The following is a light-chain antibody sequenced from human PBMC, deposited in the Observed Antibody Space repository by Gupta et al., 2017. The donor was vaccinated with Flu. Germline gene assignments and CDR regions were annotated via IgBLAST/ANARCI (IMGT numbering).Light chain of an antibody. CDR3: QTWGTAIRV. Sequence: QLVLSQSPSASASPGASVKLTCTLSSGHNSNAIAWHQQQPEKGPRYLITLKSDGSHYKGDGIPDRFSGSSSGAERYLTISSLQSEDEADYYCQTWGTAIRVFGGGTKLTVL. J-gene: IGLJ3*02. V-gene: IGLV4-69*01. CDR2: LKSDGSH. CDR1: SGHNSNA.